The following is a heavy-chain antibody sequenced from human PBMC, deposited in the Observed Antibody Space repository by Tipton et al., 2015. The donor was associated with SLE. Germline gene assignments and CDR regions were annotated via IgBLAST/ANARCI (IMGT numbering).Heavy chain of an antibody. V-gene: IGHV4-4*07. CDR2: IYSTGSA. CDR1: GASINSYY. CDR3: ARGYGSGPRDR. J-gene: IGHJ4*02. Sequence: PGLVKPSETLSLTCSVFGASINSYYWTWIRQPAGKGLEWIGRIYSTGSAQYNPSLKSRVTMSVDLSKNEISLKLTSVTAADTAVYYCARGYGSGPRDRWGQGKLVTVSS. D-gene: IGHD3-10*01.